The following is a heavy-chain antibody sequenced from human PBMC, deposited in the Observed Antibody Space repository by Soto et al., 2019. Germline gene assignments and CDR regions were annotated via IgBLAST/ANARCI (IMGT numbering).Heavy chain of an antibody. CDR1: GDSISSRNW. J-gene: IGHJ5*02. CDR3: ARRKLEMMYVGWFDP. V-gene: IGHV4-4*02. Sequence: QVQLQESGPGLVKPSETLSLTCAVSGDSISSRNWWSWVRQTPGKGLEYIGEIHHSGSTNHNPSLTSRVTMSVDKSKNQFSLNLNSVTAADTAIYYCARRKLEMMYVGWFDPWGQGTLVTVSS. CDR2: IHHSGST. D-gene: IGHD2-8*01.